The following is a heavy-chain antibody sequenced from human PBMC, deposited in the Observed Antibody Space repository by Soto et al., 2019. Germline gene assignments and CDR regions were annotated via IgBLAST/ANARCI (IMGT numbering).Heavy chain of an antibody. V-gene: IGHV3-11*01. CDR3: ARQYYDSGRGAFDI. D-gene: IGHD1-26*01. CDR2: ISTSGSMK. Sequence: QVQLVESGGGLVKPGGTLRLSCAASGFILNDYYMSWIRQAPGKGLEWVSSISTSGSMKYYADSVKGRFTISRDNAKKSMYLQVNSLRAEDTAVYYCARQYYDSGRGAFDIWGQGTMVIVSS. CDR1: GFILNDYY. J-gene: IGHJ3*02.